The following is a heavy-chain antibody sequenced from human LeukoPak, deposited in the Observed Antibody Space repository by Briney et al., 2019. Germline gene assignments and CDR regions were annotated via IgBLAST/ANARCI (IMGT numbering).Heavy chain of an antibody. J-gene: IGHJ4*02. Sequence: GGSLRLSCVASGFTFINYWMSWVRQAPGKGLDWVANIKEDGSQKDYLDSVKGRFTISRDNAKNSVYLQISSLRADDTAVYYCARDTRGGHFDYWGQGTLVTVSS. CDR1: GFTFINYW. V-gene: IGHV3-7*03. D-gene: IGHD6-25*01. CDR3: ARDTRGGHFDY. CDR2: IKEDGSQK.